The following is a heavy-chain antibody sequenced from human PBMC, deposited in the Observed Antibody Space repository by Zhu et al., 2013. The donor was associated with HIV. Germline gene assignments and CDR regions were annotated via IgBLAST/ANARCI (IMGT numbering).Heavy chain of an antibody. V-gene: IGHV1-2*02. CDR1: GYTFTNYY. Sequence: QVQLVQSGAEVKKPGASVKISCKASGYTFTNYYMHWVRQAPGQGLEWMGWLDPNSGGTYYAQKFQGRVSMTRDTSISTAYMELSSLISDDTALYYCAKAGSIVVVPPGRTLDYWGQGPWSPS. D-gene: IGHD2-2*01. CDR2: LDPNSGGT. CDR3: AKAGSIVVVPPGRTLDY. J-gene: IGHJ4*02.